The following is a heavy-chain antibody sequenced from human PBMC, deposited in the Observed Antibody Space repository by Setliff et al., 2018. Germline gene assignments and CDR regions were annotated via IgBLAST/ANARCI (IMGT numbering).Heavy chain of an antibody. CDR3: AKDISGSIDY. J-gene: IGHJ4*02. Sequence: GGSLRLSCAASGFTFNNYNMHWVRQAPGKGLEWVSIIAYDGGSTSYADSVKGRFTISRDNSKNSLYLQMNSLRTEDTASYYCAKDISGSIDYWGQGTLVTVSS. V-gene: IGHV3-43*01. D-gene: IGHD5-12*01. CDR1: GFTFNNYN. CDR2: IAYDGGST.